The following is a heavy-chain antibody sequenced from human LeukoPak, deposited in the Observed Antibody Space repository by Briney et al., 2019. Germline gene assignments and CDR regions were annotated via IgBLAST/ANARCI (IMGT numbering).Heavy chain of an antibody. CDR1: GFTVSSSY. Sequence: PGGSLRLSCAASGFTVSSSYMTWVRQAPGKGLEWVSVIYSGGSTYYADSVKGRFTISRDNSKNTLYLQMNSLRAEDTAVYYCARGAKSSSSWLAGSRQFDYWGQGTLVTVSS. CDR2: IYSGGST. J-gene: IGHJ4*02. CDR3: ARGAKSSSSWLAGSRQFDY. V-gene: IGHV3-53*01. D-gene: IGHD6-13*01.